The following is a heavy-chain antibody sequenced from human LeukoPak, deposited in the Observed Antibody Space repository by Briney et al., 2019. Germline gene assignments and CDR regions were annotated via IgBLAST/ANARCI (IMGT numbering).Heavy chain of an antibody. CDR3: ARWMGLLRRIVGATTPFDY. Sequence: ASVKVSCKASGYTFTSYGISWVRQAPGQGLEWMGWISAYNGNTNYAQKLQGRVAMTTDTSTSTAYMELRSLRSDDTAVYYCARWMGLLRRIVGATTPFDYWGQGTLVTVSS. V-gene: IGHV1-18*01. J-gene: IGHJ4*02. CDR1: GYTFTSYG. CDR2: ISAYNGNT. D-gene: IGHD1-26*01.